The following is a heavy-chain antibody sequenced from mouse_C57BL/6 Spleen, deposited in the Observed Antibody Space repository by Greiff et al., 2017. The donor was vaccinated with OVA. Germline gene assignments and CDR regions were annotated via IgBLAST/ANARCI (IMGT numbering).Heavy chain of an antibody. CDR2: IYPGDGDT. J-gene: IGHJ2*01. CDR3: ARLRSGCVPYDD. V-gene: IGHV1-82*01. CDR1: GYAFSSSW. Sequence: QVQLKQSGPELVKPGASVKISCKASGYAFSSSWMNWVKQRPGQGLEWIGRIYPGDGDTNYNGKFKGKATLTADKSSSTAYMQLSSLTSEDSAVYFCARLRSGCVPYDDWGQGTTLTVSS. D-gene: IGHD3-2*02.